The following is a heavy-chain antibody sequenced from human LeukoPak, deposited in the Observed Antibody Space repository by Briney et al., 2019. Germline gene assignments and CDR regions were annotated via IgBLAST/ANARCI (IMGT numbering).Heavy chain of an antibody. V-gene: IGHV4-59*02. Sequence: KASETLSLTCTVSGGSVTTYHWSWLRQPPGKGLEWVGYIYNTGSTNFNPSLQSRGTISVDTSKNQFSLKLSSVTAADTALYFCARDQGNGAFNIWGQGTMVTVSP. CDR3: ARDQGNGAFNI. CDR2: IYNTGST. J-gene: IGHJ3*02. D-gene: IGHD2-8*01. CDR1: GGSVTTYH.